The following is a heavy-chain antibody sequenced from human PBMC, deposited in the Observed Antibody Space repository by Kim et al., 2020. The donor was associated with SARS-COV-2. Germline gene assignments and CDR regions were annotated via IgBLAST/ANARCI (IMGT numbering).Heavy chain of an antibody. CDR2: VHMDGITT. D-gene: IGHD2-21*01. CDR1: GFSISSLW. V-gene: IGHV3-74*01. J-gene: IGHJ4*02. Sequence: GGSLRLSCAASGFSISSLWMHWVRQAPGKGLVWISRVHMDGITTDYANSVTGRFTISRDNAKNTVYLQMTDLKAEDTAIYYCVKDRTDWDWGQGTLVTVSS. CDR3: VKDRTDWD.